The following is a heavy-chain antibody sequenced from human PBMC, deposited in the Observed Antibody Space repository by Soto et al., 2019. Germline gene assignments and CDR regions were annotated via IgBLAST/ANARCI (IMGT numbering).Heavy chain of an antibody. V-gene: IGHV4-34*01. CDR2: INHTVGT. Sequence: XGTLSLTCAVYGGSFNGYYWNGIRQPPGKGLEWIGEINHTVGTHYNPSLKSRVTMSVDTSKNQFSLRLSSVTAADTAIYYCATRITVFGLLIPPFDPWGQGTQVTVSS. CDR3: ATRITVFGLLIPPFDP. D-gene: IGHD3-3*01. J-gene: IGHJ5*02. CDR1: GGSFNGYY.